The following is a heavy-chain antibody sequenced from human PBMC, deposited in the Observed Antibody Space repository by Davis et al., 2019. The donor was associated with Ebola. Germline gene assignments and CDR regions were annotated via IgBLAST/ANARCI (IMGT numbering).Heavy chain of an antibody. Sequence: AASAKVSCKASGYTFTSYYMHWVRQAPGQGLEWMGIINPSGGSTSYAQKFQGRVTMTRDTSTSTVYMELSSLRSEDTAVYYCARGGGYYYDSSAVGALDIWGQGTMVTVSS. CDR1: GYTFTSYY. V-gene: IGHV1-46*01. J-gene: IGHJ3*02. CDR3: ARGGGYYYDSSAVGALDI. CDR2: INPSGGST. D-gene: IGHD3-22*01.